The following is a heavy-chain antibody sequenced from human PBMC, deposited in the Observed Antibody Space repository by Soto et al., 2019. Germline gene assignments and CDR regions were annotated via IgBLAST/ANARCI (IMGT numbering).Heavy chain of an antibody. CDR1: GFTFSTFA. V-gene: IGHV3-23*01. CDR3: ATKFRSYFDH. CDR2: VGDDGFRT. Sequence: PVGSLRLSCVASGFTFSTFAMTWVQQTPGKGLEWVATVGDDGFRTNVADSVKGRFIISRDNSKDTLSLEMSSLRVEDTGIYYCATKFRSYFDHWGQGVRVTVSS. J-gene: IGHJ4*02.